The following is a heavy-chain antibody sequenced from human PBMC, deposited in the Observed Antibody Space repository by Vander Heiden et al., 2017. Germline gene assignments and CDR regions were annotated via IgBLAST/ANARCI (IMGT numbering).Heavy chain of an antibody. D-gene: IGHD6-19*01. CDR3: ARAGSDIAVAGPFDF. CDR1: GFTFKTYG. V-gene: IGHV3-33*01. CDR2: IWYDGNTK. Sequence: QVQLVESGGGVVQSGRSLRLSCAASGFTFKTYGMHWVHQAPGKGLEWLAIIWYDGNTKDYADSVKGRFTISRDNSKNTLYLEMSSLRVEDTAIYYCARAGSDIAVAGPFDFWGQGTLVTVSS. J-gene: IGHJ4*02.